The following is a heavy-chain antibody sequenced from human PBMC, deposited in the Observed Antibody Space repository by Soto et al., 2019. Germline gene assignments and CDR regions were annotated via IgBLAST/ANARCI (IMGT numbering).Heavy chain of an antibody. J-gene: IGHJ4*02. CDR1: GFTFSIFA. CDR2: ITYDGSNK. CDR3: AKDRVGGTFYAPLGF. D-gene: IGHD1-7*01. V-gene: IGHV3-30*18. Sequence: PGGSLRLSCAASGFTFSIFAMSWVRQAPGKGLEWVAVITYDGSNKYYADSVKGRFTISRDNSKNTLSLHLNTLKPEDTAVYHCAKDRVGGTFYAPLGFWGQGTLVTVSS.